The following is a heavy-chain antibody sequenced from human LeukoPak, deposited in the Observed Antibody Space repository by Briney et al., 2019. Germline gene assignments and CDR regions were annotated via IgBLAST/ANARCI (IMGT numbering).Heavy chain of an antibody. V-gene: IGHV3-7*01. CDR2: IKLDGSEK. CDR1: GFTFSNYW. Sequence: GGSLRLSCAVSGFTFSNYWMSWVRQAPGKGLEWVANIKLDGSEKYYVDSVKGRFTISRDDAKNSLYLQMNSLRAGDTAVYFCARINMAHYYSDYWGQGTLVTVSS. J-gene: IGHJ4*02. D-gene: IGHD5-24*01. CDR3: ARINMAHYYSDY.